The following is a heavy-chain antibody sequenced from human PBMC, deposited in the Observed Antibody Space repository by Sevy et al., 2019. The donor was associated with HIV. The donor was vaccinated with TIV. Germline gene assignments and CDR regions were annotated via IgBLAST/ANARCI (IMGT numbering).Heavy chain of an antibody. V-gene: IGHV3-30-3*01. CDR1: GFSFTSYA. Sequence: GGSLRLSCVVSGFSFTSYAMTWVRQGPDKGLAWVAVISFDGGNTYYSDAVEGRFTISRDNSKNTVFLQMNSLSPDDTALYYCARGPYNSGLRFDFWGQGTLVTVSS. CDR2: ISFDGGNT. J-gene: IGHJ4*02. CDR3: ARGPYNSGLRFDF. D-gene: IGHD5-12*01.